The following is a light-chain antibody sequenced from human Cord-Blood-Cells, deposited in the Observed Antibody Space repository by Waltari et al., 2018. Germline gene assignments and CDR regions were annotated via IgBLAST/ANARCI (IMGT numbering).Light chain of an antibody. Sequence: EIALTQSPATLSLSPGEGATLACRASQSVSSYLAWYQQKPGQAPRLLIYDASNRATGIPARFSGSGSGTDFTLTISSLEPEDFAVYYCQQRSNWRFTFGPGTKVDIK. J-gene: IGKJ3*01. CDR2: DAS. CDR1: QSVSSY. V-gene: IGKV3-11*01. CDR3: QQRSNWRFT.